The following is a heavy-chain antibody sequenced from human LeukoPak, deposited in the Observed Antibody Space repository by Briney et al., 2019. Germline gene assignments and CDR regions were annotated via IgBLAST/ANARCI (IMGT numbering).Heavy chain of an antibody. CDR3: AKAYYDFWSGYYAHYYGMDV. J-gene: IGHJ6*02. Sequence: ETLSLTCAVYGGSFSGYYWSWVRQAPGKGLEWVSAISGSGGSTYYADSVKGRFTISRDNSKNTLYLQMNSLRAEDTAVYYCAKAYYDFWSGYYAHYYGMDVWGQGTTVTVSS. D-gene: IGHD3-3*01. V-gene: IGHV3-23*01. CDR2: ISGSGGST. CDR1: GGSFSGYY.